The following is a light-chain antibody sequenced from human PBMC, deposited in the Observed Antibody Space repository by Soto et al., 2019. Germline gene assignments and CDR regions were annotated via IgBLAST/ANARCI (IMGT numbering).Light chain of an antibody. V-gene: IGKV1-39*01. CDR1: QTISSY. Sequence: IQMPQSPSSLSASVGDRVPITCRASQTISSYLNWYQQKPGKVTKLLIYASTNLQSGVPLRFSGLGAGTDFTLTIRNLQPEDFATYYCQQTYSSPITVGHGTRLEIK. CDR3: QQTYSSPIT. CDR2: AST. J-gene: IGKJ5*01.